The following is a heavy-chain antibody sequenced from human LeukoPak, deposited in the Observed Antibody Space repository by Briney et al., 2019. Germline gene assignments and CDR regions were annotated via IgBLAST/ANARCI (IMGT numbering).Heavy chain of an antibody. CDR1: GGSISSYY. CDR3: ARGRGYSSGWYSH. Sequence: SETLSLTCTVSGGSISSYYWSWIRQPPGKGLEWIGYIYYSGSTNYNPSLKSRVTISVDTSKNQFFLKLSSVTAADTAVYYCARGRGYSSGWYSHWGQGTLVTVSS. CDR2: IYYSGST. V-gene: IGHV4-59*01. J-gene: IGHJ4*02. D-gene: IGHD6-19*01.